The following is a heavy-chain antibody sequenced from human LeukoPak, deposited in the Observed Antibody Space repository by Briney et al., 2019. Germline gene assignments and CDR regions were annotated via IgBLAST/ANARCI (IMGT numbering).Heavy chain of an antibody. CDR2: IYYSGGT. V-gene: IGHV4-39*01. J-gene: IGHJ4*02. Sequence: PSETLSLTCTVSGGSISSSSYYWGWIRQPPGKGLEWIGSIYYSGGTYYNPSLKSRVTISVDTSKNQFSLKLSSVTAADTAVYYCARHYIGYCSSTSCYGSYYFDYWGQGTLVPVSS. CDR1: GGSISSSSYY. D-gene: IGHD2-2*01. CDR3: ARHYIGYCSSTSCYGSYYFDY.